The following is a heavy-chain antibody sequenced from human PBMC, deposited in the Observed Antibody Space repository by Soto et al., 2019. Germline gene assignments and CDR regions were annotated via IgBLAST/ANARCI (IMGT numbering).Heavy chain of an antibody. D-gene: IGHD6-19*01. CDR3: ARVSSSGWYDWFDP. CDR2: IYYSGST. Sequence: PSETLSLTCTVSGGSISSYYWSWIRQPPGKGLEWIGYIYYSGSTNSNPSLKSRVTISVDTSKNQFSLKLSSVTAADTAVYYCARVSSSGWYDWFDPWGQGTLVTVSS. V-gene: IGHV4-59*01. J-gene: IGHJ5*02. CDR1: GGSISSYY.